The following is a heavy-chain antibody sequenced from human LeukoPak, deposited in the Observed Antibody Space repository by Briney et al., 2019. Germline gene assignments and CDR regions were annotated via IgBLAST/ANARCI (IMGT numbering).Heavy chain of an antibody. J-gene: IGHJ3*02. CDR2: IASDGSST. CDR1: GFTFSSYW. Sequence: AGGSLRLSCAASGFTFSSYWMNWVRQAPGKGLVWVSRIASDGSSTTYADSVKGRFTISRDNAENTLYLQMNSLRAEDTAVYFCARGNAHAFDIWGQGTMVTVSS. D-gene: IGHD1-1*01. CDR3: ARGNAHAFDI. V-gene: IGHV3-74*01.